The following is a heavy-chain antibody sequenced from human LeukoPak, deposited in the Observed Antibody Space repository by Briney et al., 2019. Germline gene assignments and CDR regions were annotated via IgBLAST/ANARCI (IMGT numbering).Heavy chain of an antibody. CDR1: GFAFSTYT. V-gene: IGHV3-21*06. CDR2: INSGGTTT. J-gene: IGHJ4*02. CDR3: LRGDSRDF. D-gene: IGHD3-22*01. Sequence: PGRSLGLSCAACGFAFSTYTMNWARQAPGKGLEWVASINSGGTTTHYAFSVKGRFTISRDNAQNVLYLQMNGLRGDDAAVYYCLRGDSRDFWGQGTLVTVSS.